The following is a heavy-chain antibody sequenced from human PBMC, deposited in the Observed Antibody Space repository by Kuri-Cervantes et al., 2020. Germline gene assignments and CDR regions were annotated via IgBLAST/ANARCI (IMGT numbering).Heavy chain of an antibody. CDR3: ARDGRRSGSADY. Sequence: ASVKVSCKASGGTFSSYYMHWVRQAPGQGLEWMGWIGVYSGNTNYAQMFQGRVTLTTDTSTNTAYMEVTGLRRDDTAIYFCARDGRRSGSADYWGQGTLVTVSS. V-gene: IGHV1-18*04. J-gene: IGHJ4*02. D-gene: IGHD3-10*01. CDR1: GGTFSSYY. CDR2: IGVYSGNT.